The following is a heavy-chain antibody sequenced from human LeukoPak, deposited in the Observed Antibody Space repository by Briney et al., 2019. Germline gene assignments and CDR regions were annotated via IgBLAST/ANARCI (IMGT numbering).Heavy chain of an antibody. V-gene: IGHV3-15*01. CDR2: IKSKTDGGTT. CDR1: GFTFSNAW. Sequence: GGSLRLSCAASGFTFSNAWMSWVRQAPGKGLEWVGRIKSKTDGGTTDYAAPVKRRFTISRDDSKHTLYLQMNSLKTEDTAVYYCTTEYYDFWSGLYYYYGMDVWGQGTTVTVSS. J-gene: IGHJ6*02. CDR3: TTEYYDFWSGLYYYYGMDV. D-gene: IGHD3-3*01.